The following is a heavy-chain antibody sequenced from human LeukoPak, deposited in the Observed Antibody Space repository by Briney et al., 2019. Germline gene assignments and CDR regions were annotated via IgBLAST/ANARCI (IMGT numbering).Heavy chain of an antibody. V-gene: IGHV1-2*02. CDR1: GYTFTSYY. D-gene: IGHD3-22*01. Sequence: ASVKVSCKASGYTFTSYYMHWVRQAPGQGLEWMGIINPSGGSTNYAQKFQGRVTMTRDTSISTAYMELSRLRSDDTAVYYCARDLQSSSGYYYVVGYWGQGTLVTVSS. CDR2: INPSGGST. CDR3: ARDLQSSSGYYYVVGY. J-gene: IGHJ4*02.